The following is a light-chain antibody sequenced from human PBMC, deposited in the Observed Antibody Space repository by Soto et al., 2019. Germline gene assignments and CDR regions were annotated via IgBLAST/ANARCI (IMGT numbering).Light chain of an antibody. J-gene: IGKJ1*01. V-gene: IGKV1-33*01. CDR3: QQYDNLPWT. Sequence: DIQMTQSPSSLSASVGARVTITCQASQDISNYLNWYQQKPGKAPKLLIYDASNLETGVPSRFSGSGSGTDFTFTISSLQPEDIETYYCQQYDNLPWTFGQGTKVEIK. CDR2: DAS. CDR1: QDISNY.